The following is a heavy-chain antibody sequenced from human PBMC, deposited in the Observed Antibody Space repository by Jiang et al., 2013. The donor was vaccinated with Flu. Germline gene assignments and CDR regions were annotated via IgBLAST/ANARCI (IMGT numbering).Heavy chain of an antibody. CDR3: ATAFRYNWNDGDY. Sequence: VQLLESGGGLVQPGGSLRLSCAASGFTFNNYAMNWVRQAPGKGLEWVSAISGSGGNTYYADSVKGRFTISRDNFKNRVHLQMSSLRADDTAVYYCATAFRYNWNDGDYWGQGTLVTVSS. J-gene: IGHJ4*02. CDR1: GFTFNNYA. CDR2: ISGSGGNT. D-gene: IGHD1-1*01. V-gene: IGHV3-23*01.